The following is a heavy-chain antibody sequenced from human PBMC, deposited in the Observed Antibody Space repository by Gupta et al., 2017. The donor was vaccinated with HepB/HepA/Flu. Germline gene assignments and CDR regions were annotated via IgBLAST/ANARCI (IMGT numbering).Heavy chain of an antibody. CDR2: ISSSSSYI. CDR3: AREGEEDIGGGVAANGFDP. V-gene: IGHV3-21*01. Sequence: VRQAPGKGLEWVSSISSSSSYIYYADSVKGRFTISRDNAKNSLYLQMKSLRAEETAVYYGAREGEEDIGGGVAANGFDPGGQGTMVTVYS. J-gene: IGHJ5*02. D-gene: IGHD2-15*01.